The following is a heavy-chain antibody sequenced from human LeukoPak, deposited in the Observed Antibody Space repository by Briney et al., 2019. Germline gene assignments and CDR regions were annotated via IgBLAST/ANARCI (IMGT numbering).Heavy chain of an antibody. J-gene: IGHJ3*02. D-gene: IGHD4-17*01. CDR1: GGSISSYY. CDR2: IYYSGST. V-gene: IGHV4-59*01. Sequence: SSETLSLTCTVSGGSISSYYWSWIRQPPGKGLEWIGYIYYSGSTNYNPSLKSRVTISVDTSKNQFSLKLSSVTAADTAVYYCARDHDYGDYRGDAFDIWGQGTMVTVSS. CDR3: ARDHDYGDYRGDAFDI.